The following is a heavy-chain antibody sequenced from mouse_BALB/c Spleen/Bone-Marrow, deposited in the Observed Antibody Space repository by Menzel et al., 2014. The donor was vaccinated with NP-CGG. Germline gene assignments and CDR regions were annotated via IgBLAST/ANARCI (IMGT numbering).Heavy chain of an antibody. D-gene: IGHD1-1*01. Sequence: EVKLVESGGGLVKPGGSLKLSCAASGFTFSSYAMSWVRQTPEKRLEWVATISSGGNYTYYPDSVKGRFTISRYNAKNTLYLQMSSLRSEDTAMYYCARYYGSSYDYWGQGTTLTVSS. CDR3: ARYYGSSYDY. CDR2: ISSGGNYT. J-gene: IGHJ2*01. CDR1: GFTFSSYA. V-gene: IGHV5-9-3*01.